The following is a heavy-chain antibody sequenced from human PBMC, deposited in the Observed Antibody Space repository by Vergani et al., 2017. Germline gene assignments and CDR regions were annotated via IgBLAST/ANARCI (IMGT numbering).Heavy chain of an antibody. J-gene: IGHJ6*02. CDR2: INSDGSST. D-gene: IGHD3-3*01. CDR1: GFTFSSYW. V-gene: IGHV3-74*01. Sequence: EVQLVESGGGLVQPGGSLRLSCAASGFTFSSYWMHWVRQAPGKGLVWVSRINSDGSSTSYADSVKGRFTISRDNAKNTLYLQMNSLRAEDTAMYYCARDLLPNYDFWSGYSHAYYYYYGMDVWGQGTTVTVSS. CDR3: ARDLLPNYDFWSGYSHAYYYYYGMDV.